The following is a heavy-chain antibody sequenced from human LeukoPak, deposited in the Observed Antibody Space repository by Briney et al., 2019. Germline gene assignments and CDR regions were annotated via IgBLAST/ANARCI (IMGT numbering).Heavy chain of an antibody. V-gene: IGHV1-8*01. CDR1: GYTFTSYD. CDR3: ARVGTGTTLYYYYYGMDV. D-gene: IGHD1-7*01. Sequence: ASVKVSCKASGYTFTSYDINWVRQATGQGLEWMGWMNPNSGNTGYAQKFQGRVTMTRNTSISTAYMELSSLRSEDTAVYYCARVGTGTTLYYYYYGMDVWGRGTTVTVSS. J-gene: IGHJ6*02. CDR2: MNPNSGNT.